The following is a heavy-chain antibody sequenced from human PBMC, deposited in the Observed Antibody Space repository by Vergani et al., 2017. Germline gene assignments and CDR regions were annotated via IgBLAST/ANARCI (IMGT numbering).Heavy chain of an antibody. CDR1: GFTFSSYA. J-gene: IGHJ6*02. CDR3: ARELTYVPAAELPYYYYGMDV. Sequence: EVQLLESGGGLVQPGGSLRLSCAASGFTFSSYAMSWVRQAPGKGLEWVSAISGSGGSTYYADSVKGRFTISRDNSKNTLYLKMDSLRAEDTAVYYCARELTYVPAAELPYYYYGMDVWGQGTTVTVSS. V-gene: IGHV3-23*01. CDR2: ISGSGGST. D-gene: IGHD2-2*01.